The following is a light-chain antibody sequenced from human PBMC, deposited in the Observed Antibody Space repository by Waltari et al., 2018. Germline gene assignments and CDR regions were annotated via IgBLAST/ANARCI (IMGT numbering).Light chain of an antibody. CDR2: AAS. J-gene: IGKJ4*01. V-gene: IGKV1-9*01. CDR1: QGISTY. CDR3: QQLNTYPLT. Sequence: DVQLTQSPSFLSPSVGAGVTITCRASQGISTYLAWDQQNPGKAPKVLISAASTSQTGVPSRFSGSGSGTEFTLTISSLQPEDFATYYCQQLNTYPLTFGGGTKVEIK.